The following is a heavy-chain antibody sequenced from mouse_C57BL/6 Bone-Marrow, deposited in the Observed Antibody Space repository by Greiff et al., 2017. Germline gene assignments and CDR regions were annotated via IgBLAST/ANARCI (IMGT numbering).Heavy chain of an antibody. J-gene: IGHJ3*01. Sequence: QVQLQQPGAELVKPGASVKLSCKASGYTFTSYWMQWVKQRPGQGLEWIGEIDPSDNYTNYNQKFKGKATLTVDTSSSTAYMQLSSLTSEDSAVYYCARGGVITRDWGQGTLVTVSA. V-gene: IGHV1-50*01. CDR1: GYTFTSYW. D-gene: IGHD1-1*01. CDR2: IDPSDNYT. CDR3: ARGGVITRD.